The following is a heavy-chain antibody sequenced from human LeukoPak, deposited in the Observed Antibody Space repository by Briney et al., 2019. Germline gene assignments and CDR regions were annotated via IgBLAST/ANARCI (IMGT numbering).Heavy chain of an antibody. V-gene: IGHV4-59*01. Sequence: TSETLSLTCTVSGGSISNYYWSWIRQPPGKGLEWIAYIYYTGSINYNPSLKSRVTISVDTSKNQFSLKLSSVTAADTAVYYCARGASSGWNHWFDPWGQGTLVTVSS. J-gene: IGHJ5*02. CDR2: IYYTGSI. CDR1: GGSISNYY. CDR3: ARGASSGWNHWFDP. D-gene: IGHD1-26*01.